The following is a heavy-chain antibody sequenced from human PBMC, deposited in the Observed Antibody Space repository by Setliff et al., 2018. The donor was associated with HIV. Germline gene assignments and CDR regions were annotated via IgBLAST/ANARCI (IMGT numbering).Heavy chain of an antibody. J-gene: IGHJ4*02. CDR2: IYSDGST. CDR1: GFTFNTYA. CDR3: AKSSSGYYFMDY. V-gene: IGHV3-43*02. D-gene: IGHD3-22*01. Sequence: PGGSLRLSCAASGFTFNTYAMSWVRQAPGKGLEWASTIYSDGSTYHRDSVKGRFTLSRDNSKNSLYLQMNSLRTEDTALHYCAKSSSGYYFMDYWGQGTLVTVSS.